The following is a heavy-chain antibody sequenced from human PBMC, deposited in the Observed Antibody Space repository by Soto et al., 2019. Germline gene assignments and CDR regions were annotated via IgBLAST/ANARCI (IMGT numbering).Heavy chain of an antibody. CDR1: GGSINSPSYY. D-gene: IGHD2-15*01. CDR3: AKSGGSHEFHYYMDV. J-gene: IGHJ6*03. V-gene: IGHV4-39*01. CDR2: IYYSGST. Sequence: QLQLQESGPGLVKPSETLSLTCTVSGGSINSPSYYWAWFRQSPGKGPEWIGSIYYSGSTYYSPSLKSRVTISVDTSKNQFSLKLSYVTAADTAVYYRAKSGGSHEFHYYMDVWGKGTTVTVSS.